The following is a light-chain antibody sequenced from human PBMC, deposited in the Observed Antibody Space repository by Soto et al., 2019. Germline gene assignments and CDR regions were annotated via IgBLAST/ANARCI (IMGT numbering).Light chain of an antibody. CDR1: SSDVGTYNL. CDR3: CSYAGSYTVI. V-gene: IGLV2-23*01. Sequence: QSALTQPASVSGSPGQSITISCTGTSSDVGTYNLVSWYQQHPGKAPKLMSYEGNKRPSGVSNRFSGSKSGNTASLTISGLQAEDEADYYCCSYAGSYTVIFGGGTKLTVL. J-gene: IGLJ2*01. CDR2: EGN.